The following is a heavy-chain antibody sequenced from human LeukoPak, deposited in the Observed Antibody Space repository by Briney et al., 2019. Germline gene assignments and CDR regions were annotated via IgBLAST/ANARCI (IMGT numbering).Heavy chain of an antibody. J-gene: IGHJ5*02. CDR2: INPSGDNT. CDR3: ARDNSLRDTAWWFDP. V-gene: IGHV1-46*01. Sequence: ASVKVSCKASGYTFTNNFMHWVRQAPGQGLEWIGIINPSGDNTWYAQNFQGRVTMTRDMATSTDYLEVSSLRSEDAAVYYCARDNSLRDTAWWFDPWGQGTLVTVSS. D-gene: IGHD5-24*01. CDR1: GYTFTNNF.